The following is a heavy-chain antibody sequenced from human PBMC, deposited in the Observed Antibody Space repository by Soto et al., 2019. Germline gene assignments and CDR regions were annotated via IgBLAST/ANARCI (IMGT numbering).Heavy chain of an antibody. D-gene: IGHD3-10*01. V-gene: IGHV3-23*01. CDR3: AKDATMVRGVIIGVDY. J-gene: IGHJ4*02. CDR2: ISGSGGST. CDR1: GFTFSSYA. Sequence: GGSLRLSCAASGFTFSSYAMSWVRQAPGKGLEWVSAISGSGGSTYYADSVKGRFTISRDNSKNTLYLQMNSLRAEDTAVYYCAKDATMVRGVIIGVDYWGQGTLVTVSS.